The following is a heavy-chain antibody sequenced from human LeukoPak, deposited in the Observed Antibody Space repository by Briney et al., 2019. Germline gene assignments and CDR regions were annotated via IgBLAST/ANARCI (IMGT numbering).Heavy chain of an antibody. V-gene: IGHV4-39*01. CDR3: ARGGYCSSTSCPSSSPDDFDP. CDR2: IYYSGST. J-gene: IGHJ5*02. CDR1: GGSTTSSSYS. Sequence: SETLSLTCTVSGGSTTSSSYSWGWIRQPPGKGLEWIGSIYYSGSTYYNPSLKSRVTIPVDTSKNQFSLKLSSVIAADTAVYYCARGGYCSSTSCPSSSPDDFDPWGQGTLVTVSS. D-gene: IGHD2-2*01.